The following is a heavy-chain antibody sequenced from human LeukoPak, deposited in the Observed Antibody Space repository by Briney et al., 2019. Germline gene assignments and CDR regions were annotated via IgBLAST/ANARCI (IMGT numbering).Heavy chain of an antibody. CDR3: ARCANNYFWGY. CDR2: IYHSGST. Sequence: SETLSLTCVVSGYSISSDYYWGWIRQPPGKGLEWIGSIYHSGSTYYNPSLKSRVTISVDTSKNQFSLKLSSVTAADTAVYYCARCANNYFWGYWGQGTLVTVSS. J-gene: IGHJ4*02. CDR1: GYSISSDYY. V-gene: IGHV4-38-2*01. D-gene: IGHD3-3*01.